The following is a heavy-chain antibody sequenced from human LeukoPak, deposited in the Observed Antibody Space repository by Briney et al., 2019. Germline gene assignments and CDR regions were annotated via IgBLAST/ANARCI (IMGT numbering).Heavy chain of an antibody. Sequence: ASVKLSCKASGYTFTSYYMHWVRQAPGQGLEWMGIINPSGGSTSYAQKFQGRVTMTRDTSTSTVYMELSSLRSEDTAVYYCARSRPLDAFDIWGQGTMVTVSS. CDR3: ARSRPLDAFDI. CDR1: GYTFTSYY. V-gene: IGHV1-46*01. J-gene: IGHJ3*02. CDR2: INPSGGST.